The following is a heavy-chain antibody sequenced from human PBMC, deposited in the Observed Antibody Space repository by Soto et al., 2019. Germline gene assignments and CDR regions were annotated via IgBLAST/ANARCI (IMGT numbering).Heavy chain of an antibody. V-gene: IGHV3-7*01. J-gene: IGHJ4*02. D-gene: IGHD3-9*01. CDR2: IKQDGSEK. Sequence: PGGSLRLSCAASGFTSSSYWMSWFRQAPGKGLEWVANIKQDGSEKYYVDSVKGRFTISRDNAKNSLYLQMNSLRAEDTAVYYCARVFFQGYYDILTGYPNFDYWGQGTLVTVSS. CDR3: ARVFFQGYYDILTGYPNFDY. CDR1: GFTSSSYW.